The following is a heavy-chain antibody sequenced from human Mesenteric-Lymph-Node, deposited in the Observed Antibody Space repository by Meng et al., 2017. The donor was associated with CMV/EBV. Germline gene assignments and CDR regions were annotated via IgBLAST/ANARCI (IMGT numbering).Heavy chain of an antibody. Sequence: LYCSASGFNFSIYYMSWIRQAPGKGLEWVSYISSSGSTIYYADSVKGRFTISRDNAKNSLYLQMNSLRAEDTAVYYCARERQQLGLDYWGQGTLVTVSS. D-gene: IGHD6-13*01. J-gene: IGHJ4*02. V-gene: IGHV3-11*01. CDR1: GFNFSIYY. CDR3: ARERQQLGLDY. CDR2: ISSSGSTI.